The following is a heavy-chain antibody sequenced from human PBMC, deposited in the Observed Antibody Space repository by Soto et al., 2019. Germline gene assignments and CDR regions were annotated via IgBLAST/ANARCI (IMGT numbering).Heavy chain of an antibody. CDR1: GFSLSNARMG. J-gene: IGHJ4*02. D-gene: IGHD2-15*01. Sequence: QVTLKESGPVLVKPTETLTLTCTVSGFSLSNARMGVSWIRQPPGKALEWLAHIFSNDEKSYSTSLKSRLTLPQEHPQNPVGLNMTNQDPVETATYLCARVKDCCGGCWPPDYWGQGTLVTVSS. CDR3: ARVKDCCGGCWPPDY. CDR2: IFSNDEK. V-gene: IGHV2-26*01.